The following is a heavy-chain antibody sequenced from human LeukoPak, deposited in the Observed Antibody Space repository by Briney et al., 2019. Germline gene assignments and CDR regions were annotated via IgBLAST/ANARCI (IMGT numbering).Heavy chain of an antibody. Sequence: PGGSLRLSCAASGFILSSYDMSWVRQAPGKGLEWVSGISGSGGSTFYADSVKGRFTISRDNSKNTLSLQMNSLRAEDTAVYYCARAVGPFDIWGQGTMVTVSS. V-gene: IGHV3-23*01. CDR2: ISGSGGST. CDR1: GFILSSYD. J-gene: IGHJ3*02. CDR3: ARAVGPFDI.